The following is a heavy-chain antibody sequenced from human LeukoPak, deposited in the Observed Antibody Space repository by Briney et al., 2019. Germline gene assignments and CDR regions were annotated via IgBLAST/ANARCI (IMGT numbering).Heavy chain of an antibody. D-gene: IGHD1-26*01. V-gene: IGHV1-69*01. Sequence: SVKVSCKASGGTFSSYAIRWVRQAPGQGLEWMGGIIPIFGTANYAQKFQGRVTITADESTSTAYMELSSLRSEDTAVYYCVRDLGGRSGHWGQGTLVTVSS. CDR1: GGTFSSYA. CDR2: IIPIFGTA. J-gene: IGHJ4*02. CDR3: VRDLGGRSGH.